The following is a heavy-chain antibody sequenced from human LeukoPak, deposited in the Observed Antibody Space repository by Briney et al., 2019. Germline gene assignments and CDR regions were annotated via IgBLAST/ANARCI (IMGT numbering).Heavy chain of an antibody. D-gene: IGHD2-2*01. CDR2: ISSSSSYT. Sequence: GGSLRLSCAASGFTFSSYSMNWVRQAPGKGLEWVSSISSSSSYTHYADSVKGRFTISRDNAKKSLYLQMNSLRAEDTAVYYCARGGEDIIVVPAAMNPLDYWGQGTLVTVSS. V-gene: IGHV3-21*01. J-gene: IGHJ4*02. CDR1: GFTFSSYS. CDR3: ARGGEDIIVVPAAMNPLDY.